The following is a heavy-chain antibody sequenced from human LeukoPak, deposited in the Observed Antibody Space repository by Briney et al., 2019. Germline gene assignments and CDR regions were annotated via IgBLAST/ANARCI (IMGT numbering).Heavy chain of an antibody. CDR3: AKALEYSSSYRGNWFDP. Sequence: GGSLRLSCAASGFTFDDYAMHWVRQVPGKGLEWVSGISWNSGSIGYADSVKGRFTISRDNAKNSLYLQMNSLRAEDTALYYCAKALEYSSSYRGNWFDPWGQGTLVTVSS. CDR2: ISWNSGSI. J-gene: IGHJ5*02. V-gene: IGHV3-9*01. CDR1: GFTFDDYA. D-gene: IGHD6-6*01.